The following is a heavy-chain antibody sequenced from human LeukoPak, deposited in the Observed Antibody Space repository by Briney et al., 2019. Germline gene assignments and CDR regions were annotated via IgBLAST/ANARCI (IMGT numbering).Heavy chain of an antibody. D-gene: IGHD3-3*01. CDR1: GFTFSGYA. J-gene: IGHJ4*02. V-gene: IGHV3-23*01. CDR2: ISGSGGST. CDR3: AKEVWSGSYFDY. Sequence: GGSLRLSCAASGFTFSGYAMSWVRQAPGKGLEWVSAISGSGGSTYYADSVKGRFTISGDNSKNTLYLQMNSLRAEDTAVYYCAKEVWSGSYFDYWGQGTLVTVSS.